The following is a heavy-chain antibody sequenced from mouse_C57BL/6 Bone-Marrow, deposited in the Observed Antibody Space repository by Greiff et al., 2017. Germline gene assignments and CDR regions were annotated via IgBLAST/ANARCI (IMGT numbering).Heavy chain of an antibody. CDR1: GFTFSSYG. CDR2: ISSGGSYT. J-gene: IGHJ3*01. V-gene: IGHV5-6*01. Sequence: EVQVVESGGDLVKPGGSLKLSCAASGFTFSSYGMSWVRPTPDKRLEWVATISSGGSYTYYPDSVKGRFTISRDNAKNTLYLQMSSLKSEDTAMYYCARHGMVTRAWFAYWGQGTLVTVSA. D-gene: IGHD2-3*01. CDR3: ARHGMVTRAWFAY.